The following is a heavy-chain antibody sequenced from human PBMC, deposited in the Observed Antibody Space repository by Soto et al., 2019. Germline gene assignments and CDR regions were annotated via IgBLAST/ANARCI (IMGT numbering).Heavy chain of an antibody. J-gene: IGHJ4*02. CDR1: GCTFTGYY. Sequence: SVKVSCKASGCTFTGYYMQWVRQARGQGLEWIGWIDLNSGNTNYAQKFQGRVAITRDMSTSTAYRELNSLRAEDTAVYYCAKDTSLDYWGQGTLVTVSS. CDR3: AKDTSLDY. V-gene: IGHV1-58*02. CDR2: IDLNSGNT.